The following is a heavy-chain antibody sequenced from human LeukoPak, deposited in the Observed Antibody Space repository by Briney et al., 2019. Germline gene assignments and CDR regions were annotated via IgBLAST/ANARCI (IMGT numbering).Heavy chain of an antibody. J-gene: IGHJ4*02. V-gene: IGHV3-21*01. CDR3: ARDRDYYYDGSGYYYFDY. CDR2: ISSGSSYI. Sequence: PGGSLRLSCAASGFTFGSYSMNWVRQAPGKGLEWVSSISSGSSYIYYADSVKGRFTTSRDNAKNSLYLQMNSLRAEDTAVYYCARDRDYYYDGSGYYYFDYWGQGTLVTVSS. D-gene: IGHD3-22*01. CDR1: GFTFGSYS.